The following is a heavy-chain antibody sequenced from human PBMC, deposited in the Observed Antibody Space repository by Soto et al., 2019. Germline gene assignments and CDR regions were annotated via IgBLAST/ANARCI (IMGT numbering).Heavy chain of an antibody. CDR3: ARGSGYDYHYFDY. Sequence: SETLCLTCTVSGGSVNSDSFYWSWIRQPPGKGLEWIGYIYYSGSTNYNPSLKSRVTTSLDTSKNQFSLNLNSVTAADTAVYYCARGSGYDYHYFDYWGQGTLVTVSS. CDR1: GGSVNSDSFY. J-gene: IGHJ4*02. CDR2: IYYSGST. V-gene: IGHV4-61*01. D-gene: IGHD5-12*01.